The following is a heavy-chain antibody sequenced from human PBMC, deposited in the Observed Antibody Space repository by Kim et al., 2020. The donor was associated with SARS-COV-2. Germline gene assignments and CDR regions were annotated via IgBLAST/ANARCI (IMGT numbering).Heavy chain of an antibody. CDR3: TTATAGNYFDR. V-gene: IGHV4-39*01. Sequence: SETLSLTCSVSGDSISGSPYYWGCIRQPPGKGLEWIANIYFSGPTYYNPSLRSRVTISVDTSKNQFSLKLSSLTAADTAIYYCTTATAGNYFDRWGQGTLVTVSS. CDR1: GDSISGSPYY. J-gene: IGHJ4*02. D-gene: IGHD6-13*01. CDR2: IYFSGPT.